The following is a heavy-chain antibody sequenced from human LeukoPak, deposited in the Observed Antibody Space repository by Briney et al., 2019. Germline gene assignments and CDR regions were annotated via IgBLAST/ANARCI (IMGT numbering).Heavy chain of an antibody. CDR3: ARIRFNGYDSYYFES. V-gene: IGHV4-39*01. D-gene: IGHD5-12*01. CDR1: GGSISNSDYY. Sequence: PSETLSLTCTVSGGSISNSDYYWGWIRQPPGKGLEWIGTIYYSGSTYYNPSLKSRVIISVDTSKNEFSLKLSSVTAADTAVYYCARIRFNGYDSYYFESWGQGTLVTVSS. CDR2: IYYSGST. J-gene: IGHJ4*02.